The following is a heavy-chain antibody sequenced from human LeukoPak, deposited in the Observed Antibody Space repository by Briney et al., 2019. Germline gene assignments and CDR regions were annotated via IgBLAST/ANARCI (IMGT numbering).Heavy chain of an antibody. V-gene: IGHV3-23*01. CDR3: ATDDFWKGFYTNLDY. Sequence: GGSLRLSCAASGFAFSSYGMSWVRQAPGKGLEWASDISDSGIKTYYAASVKGRFTISRDNSRNTLYLQMNSLRVEDTAVYYCATDDFWKGFYTNLDYWGQGTLVTVSS. CDR1: GFAFSSYG. CDR2: ISDSGIKT. J-gene: IGHJ4*02. D-gene: IGHD3-3*01.